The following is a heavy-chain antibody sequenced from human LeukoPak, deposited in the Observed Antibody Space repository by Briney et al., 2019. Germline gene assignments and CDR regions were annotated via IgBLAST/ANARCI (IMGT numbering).Heavy chain of an antibody. CDR2: IYYSGGT. Sequence: SETLSLTCTVSGGSISSGGYYWSWIRQHPGKGLEWIGYIYYSGGTYYNPSLRSRVTISVDTSKNQFSLKLSSVTAADTAVYYCARDLLGVRGLSWFDPWGQGTLVTVSS. CDR1: GGSISSGGYY. CDR3: ARDLLGVRGLSWFDP. D-gene: IGHD3-10*01. V-gene: IGHV4-31*03. J-gene: IGHJ5*02.